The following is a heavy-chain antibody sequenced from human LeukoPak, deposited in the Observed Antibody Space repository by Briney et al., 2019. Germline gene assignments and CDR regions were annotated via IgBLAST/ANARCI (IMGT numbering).Heavy chain of an antibody. CDR3: ARGLRYCSSTSCYKIGWFDP. CDR1: GYTFTGYY. J-gene: IGHJ5*02. CDR2: INPNSGGT. V-gene: IGHV1-2*02. D-gene: IGHD2-2*01. Sequence: ASVKVSCKASGYTFTGYYMHWVRQALGQGLEWMGWINPNSGGTNYAQKFQGRVTMTRDTSISTAYMELSRLRSDDTAVYYCARGLRYCSSTSCYKIGWFDPWGQGTLVTVSS.